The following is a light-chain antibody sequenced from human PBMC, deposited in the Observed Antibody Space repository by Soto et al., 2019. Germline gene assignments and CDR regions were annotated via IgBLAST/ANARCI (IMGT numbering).Light chain of an antibody. CDR2: EVN. J-gene: IGLJ1*01. Sequence: QSALTQPPSASGSPGQSVTISCTGTSSDVGGYKYVSWYQQHPGKAPKLMIFEVNKRPSGVPDRFSGSKSGHTASLTVSGLQAEDDADYFCSSYAGIILLRVFGTGTNVTVL. CDR3: SSYAGIILLRV. CDR1: SSDVGGYKY. V-gene: IGLV2-8*01.